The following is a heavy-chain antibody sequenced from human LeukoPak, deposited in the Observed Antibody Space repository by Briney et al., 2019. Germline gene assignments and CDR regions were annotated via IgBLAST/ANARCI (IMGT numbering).Heavy chain of an antibody. Sequence: ASVKVSCKASGYTFTGYYIYWVLQAPGQGLEWMGWINPKSGGTNYAQKFKGRVTMTRDTSISTAYMELSRLRSDDTAVYYCARDRAEYYGSGSFFNLEYFYYYMDVWGKGTTVTVSS. CDR1: GYTFTGYY. J-gene: IGHJ6*03. V-gene: IGHV1-2*02. CDR2: INPKSGGT. D-gene: IGHD3-10*01. CDR3: ARDRAEYYGSGSFFNLEYFYYYMDV.